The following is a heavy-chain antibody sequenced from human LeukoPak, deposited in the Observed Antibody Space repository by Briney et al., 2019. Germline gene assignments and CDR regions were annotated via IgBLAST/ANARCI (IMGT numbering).Heavy chain of an antibody. CDR1: GFTFSSYE. V-gene: IGHV3-48*03. J-gene: IGHJ4*02. D-gene: IGHD2-2*01. Sequence: GGSLRLSCAGSGFTFSSYEMNGVRQAPGKGLEWVSYISGGGSTIYHADSVKGRFTISRDNAKNSLFLQMNSLRAEDTAVYYCAKDRGRRIVVVPATKWGTFDYWGQGTLVTVSS. CDR2: ISGGGSTI. CDR3: AKDRGRRIVVVPATKWGTFDY.